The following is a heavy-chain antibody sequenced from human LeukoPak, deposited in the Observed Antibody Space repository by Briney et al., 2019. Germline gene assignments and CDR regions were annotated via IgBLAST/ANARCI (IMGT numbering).Heavy chain of an antibody. J-gene: IGHJ4*02. CDR1: GGTFSSYA. D-gene: IGHD3-10*01. CDR2: IIPIFGTA. V-gene: IGHV1-69*06. CDR3: ARNYGSGSYSRVFDY. Sequence: GASVKLSCKASGGTFSSYAISWVRQAPGQGLEWMGGIIPIFGTANYAQKFQGRVTITADKSTSTAYMELSSLRSEDTAVYYCARNYGSGSYSRVFDYWGQGTLVTVSS.